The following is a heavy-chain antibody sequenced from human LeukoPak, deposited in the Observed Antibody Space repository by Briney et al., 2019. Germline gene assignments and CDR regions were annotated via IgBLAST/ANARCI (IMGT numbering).Heavy chain of an antibody. V-gene: IGHV3-7*03. CDR2: MQPDGGEK. CDR3: ARETPYGSLTFDY. Sequence: GGSLRLSCAASGFTFRSYWMSWVRQAPGEGLEWVANMQPDGGEKYYVGSVKGRFTISRDNAKNSLYLQMNSLRADDTAVYYCARETPYGSLTFDYWGQGTRVTVSS. D-gene: IGHD3-10*01. J-gene: IGHJ4*02. CDR1: GFTFRSYW.